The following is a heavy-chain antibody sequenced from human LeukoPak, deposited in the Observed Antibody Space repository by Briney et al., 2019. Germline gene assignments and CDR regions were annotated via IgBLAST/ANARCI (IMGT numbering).Heavy chain of an antibody. CDR1: GGPISTYY. CDR2: IYCTGSS. Sequence: PSETLSLTCTVSGGPISTYYWSWIRQSPGKGLEWIGYIYCTGSSSYNPSLRGRVSISVDTSKNQFSLRLSSVTVADTAIYYCARGVYSSGYYYYFDSWGQGALGTVSS. J-gene: IGHJ4*02. D-gene: IGHD3-22*01. CDR3: ARGVYSSGYYYYFDS. V-gene: IGHV4-59*01.